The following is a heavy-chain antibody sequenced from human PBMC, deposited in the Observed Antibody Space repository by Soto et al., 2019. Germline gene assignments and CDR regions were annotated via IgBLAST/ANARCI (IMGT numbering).Heavy chain of an antibody. J-gene: IGHJ4*02. Sequence: PSETLSLTCTVSGGSISSYYWSWIRQPPGKGLEWIGYIYYSGSTNYNPSLKSRVTISVDTSKNQFSLKLSSVTAADTAVYYCATLMVRGGTYYFDYWGQGTLVTVSS. D-gene: IGHD3-10*01. CDR2: IYYSGST. CDR1: GGSISSYY. CDR3: ATLMVRGGTYYFDY. V-gene: IGHV4-59*08.